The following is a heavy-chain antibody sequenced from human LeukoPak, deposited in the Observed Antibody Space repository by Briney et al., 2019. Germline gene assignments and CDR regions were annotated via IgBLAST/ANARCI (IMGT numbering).Heavy chain of an antibody. CDR1: GFTFSSFA. V-gene: IGHV3-23*01. CDR2: ISDNGGSI. CDR3: AKDGHYGSGSYYNE. J-gene: IGHJ4*02. D-gene: IGHD3-10*01. Sequence: GGSLRLSCAASGFTFSSFAMSWVRQAPGTGLEWVSLISDNGGSIYYADSVKGRFAISRDNAKNSLYLQMNSLRAEDTALYYCAKDGHYGSGSYYNEWGQGTLVTVSS.